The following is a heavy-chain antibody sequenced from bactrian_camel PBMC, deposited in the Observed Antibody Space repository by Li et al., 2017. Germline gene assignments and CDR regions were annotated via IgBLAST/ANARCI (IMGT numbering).Heavy chain of an antibody. CDR2: IYISSDRT. Sequence: VESGGDSVQAGGSLRLSCVLSGYTYNPYCMAWFRQAPGKEREAVATIYISSDRTDDAWYGDSVKGRFTISQDNANYTVYLQMDNLKPEDTAMYFCAARPTWLGSWCPPSTQTYAYWGQGTQVT. V-gene: IGHV3S40*01. J-gene: IGHJ4*01. CDR1: GYTYNPYC. D-gene: IGHD3*01. CDR3: AARPTWLGSWCPPSTQTYAY.